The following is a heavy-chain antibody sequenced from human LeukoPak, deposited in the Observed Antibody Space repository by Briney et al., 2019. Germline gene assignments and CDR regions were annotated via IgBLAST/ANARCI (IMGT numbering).Heavy chain of an antibody. CDR1: GFTFSSYD. J-gene: IGHJ4*02. CDR3: ARGGPSDY. CDR2: IWYNGSNK. Sequence: PGGSLRLSCAASGFTFSSYDMHWVRQAPGKGLEWVAVIWYNGSNKYYADSVKGRFTISRDNSKNTLYLQMNSLRAEDTAVYYCARGGPSDYWGQGTLVTVSS. V-gene: IGHV3-33*01.